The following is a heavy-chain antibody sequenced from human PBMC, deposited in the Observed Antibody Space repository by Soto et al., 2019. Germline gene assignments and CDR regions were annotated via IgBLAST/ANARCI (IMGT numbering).Heavy chain of an antibody. CDR1: GYSLTSYW. V-gene: IGHV5-10-1*01. Sequence: EVQLVQSGAEVKKPGELLRISCKGSGYSLTSYWISWVRQMPGKGLEWMGRIAPSDSYTNYSPSFQGHVTISADKSISTAYLQWSSLKASDTSMYYCATLRVGFRELLTYWGQGSLVTVSS. J-gene: IGHJ4*02. CDR3: ATLRVGFRELLTY. D-gene: IGHD3-10*01. CDR2: IAPSDSYT.